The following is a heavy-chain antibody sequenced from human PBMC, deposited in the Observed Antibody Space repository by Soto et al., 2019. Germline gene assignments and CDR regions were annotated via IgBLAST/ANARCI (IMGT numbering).Heavy chain of an antibody. CDR1: GFTVSSNY. D-gene: IGHD3-16*02. CDR2: IYSGGST. CDR3: ARGPEYYDYIWGSYPIYFDY. J-gene: IGHJ4*02. V-gene: IGHV3-66*01. Sequence: WGSLRLSCAASGFTVSSNYMSWVRQAPGKGLEWVSVIYSGGSTYYADSVKGRFTISRDNSKNTLYLQMNSLRAEDTAVYYCARGPEYYDYIWGSYPIYFDYWGQGTLVTVSS.